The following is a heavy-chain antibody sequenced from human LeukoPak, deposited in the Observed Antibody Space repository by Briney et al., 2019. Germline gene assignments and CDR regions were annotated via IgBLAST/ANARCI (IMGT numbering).Heavy chain of an antibody. D-gene: IGHD5-12*01. V-gene: IGHV3-7*03. J-gene: IGHJ4*02. Sequence: GGSLRLSCAASGFTFSSYWMNWVRQAPGKGLEWVANINQDGSEKYYVDSVKGRFTISRDNGKNSLYLQLNSLRAEDTAIYYCARRGWLINFDYWGQGTLVTVSS. CDR1: GFTFSSYW. CDR2: INQDGSEK. CDR3: ARRGWLINFDY.